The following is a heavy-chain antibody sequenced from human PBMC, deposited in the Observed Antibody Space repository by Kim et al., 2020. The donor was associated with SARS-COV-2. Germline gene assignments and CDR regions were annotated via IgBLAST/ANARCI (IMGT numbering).Heavy chain of an antibody. CDR3: AKLDIAAALDV. Sequence: STDCAESVKGRFTISRDNAKNTLYLQMNSLRAEDTAVYYCAKLDIAAALDVWGQGTTVTVSS. CDR2: ST. V-gene: IGHV3-23*01. D-gene: IGHD6-13*01. J-gene: IGHJ6*02.